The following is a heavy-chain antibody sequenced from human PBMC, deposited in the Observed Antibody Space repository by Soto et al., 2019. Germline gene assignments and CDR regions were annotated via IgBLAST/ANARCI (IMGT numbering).Heavy chain of an antibody. CDR3: ARSLGSSWYVLMAY. D-gene: IGHD6-13*01. CDR2: IYHSGGT. CDR1: GASISSYY. Sequence: SETLSLTCTVSGASISSYYLNWIRQPPGKGLEWIGYIYHSGGTNYNPSLESRVTISIDTSKNQFSLNLTSVTAADTAVYYCARSLGSSWYVLMAYWGQGTLVTVSS. V-gene: IGHV4-59*01. J-gene: IGHJ4*02.